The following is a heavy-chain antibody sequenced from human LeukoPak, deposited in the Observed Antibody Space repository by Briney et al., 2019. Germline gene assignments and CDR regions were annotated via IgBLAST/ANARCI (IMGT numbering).Heavy chain of an antibody. CDR3: ARGSTGSTYYYMDV. CDR2: ISGSGAAA. Sequence: PGGSLRLSCAASGFTFSSYAMTWVRQAPGKGLEWVSGISGSGAAAYYAVSVKGRFTISRDSPKNTLYLQMTSLRAEDTAIYYCARGSTGSTYYYMDVWGKGTTVTVSS. J-gene: IGHJ6*03. D-gene: IGHD2-8*02. V-gene: IGHV3-23*01. CDR1: GFTFSSYA.